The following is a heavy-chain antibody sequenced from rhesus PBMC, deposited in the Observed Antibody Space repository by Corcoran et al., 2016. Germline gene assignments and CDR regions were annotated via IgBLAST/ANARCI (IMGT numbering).Heavy chain of an antibody. CDR2: ISRASTDI. V-gene: IGHV3S16*01. D-gene: IGHD3-3*01. Sequence: EVQLVESGGGLVPPGGSLRLSCAASGFTFSDYYMTWVRQAPGKGLEWVSSISRASTDIYYTDSVNGRFNVSRYNAKNSLSLQMNSLKTEDTAVYYCTRGDYNFWTGYSDYFDFWGQGVLVTVSA. J-gene: IGHJ4*01. CDR1: GFTFSDYY. CDR3: TRGDYNFWTGYSDYFDF.